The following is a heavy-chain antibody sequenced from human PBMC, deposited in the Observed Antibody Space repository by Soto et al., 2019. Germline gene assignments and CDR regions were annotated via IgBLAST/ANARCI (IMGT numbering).Heavy chain of an antibody. Sequence: EVQLVESGGGLVQPGGSLRLSCAASGFTFSSYSMNWVRQAPGQGLEWVSYISSSSSTIYYADSVKGRFTISRDNAKKSLDLKMNSRRDEDTAVYYCARDGNGSGDYGDNSWFDPCGQGTLVTVSS. J-gene: IGHJ5*02. CDR2: ISSSSSTI. CDR3: ARDGNGSGDYGDNSWFDP. D-gene: IGHD4-17*01. CDR1: GFTFSSYS. V-gene: IGHV3-48*02.